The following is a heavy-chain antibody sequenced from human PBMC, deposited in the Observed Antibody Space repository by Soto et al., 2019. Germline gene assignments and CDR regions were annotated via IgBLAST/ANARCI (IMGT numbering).Heavy chain of an antibody. J-gene: IGHJ4*02. CDR3: AKEAVGATPDY. D-gene: IGHD1-26*01. V-gene: IGHV3-30*18. CDR2: ISYDGSDK. Sequence: QVQLVESGGGVVQPGRSLRLSCAASGFTFSSYGMHWVRQAPGKGLEWVAVISYDGSDKYYADSVKGRFTISRDNSKNTLYLQMNSLTAEDTAVFYCAKEAVGATPDYWGQGTLVTVSS. CDR1: GFTFSSYG.